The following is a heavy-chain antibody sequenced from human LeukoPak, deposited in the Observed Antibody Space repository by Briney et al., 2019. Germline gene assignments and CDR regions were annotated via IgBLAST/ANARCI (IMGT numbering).Heavy chain of an antibody. CDR2: IYSGGSI. Sequence: PGGSLRLSCAASGFTVSSNYMSWVRQAPGKGLEWGSVIYSGGSIYYADSVKGRFTISRDNSKNTLYLQMNSLRAEDTAVYYCARGKDTLAAGGPVGFDYWGQGTLVTVSS. V-gene: IGHV3-66*01. J-gene: IGHJ4*02. CDR3: ARGKDTLAAGGPVGFDY. CDR1: GFTVSSNY. D-gene: IGHD6-13*01.